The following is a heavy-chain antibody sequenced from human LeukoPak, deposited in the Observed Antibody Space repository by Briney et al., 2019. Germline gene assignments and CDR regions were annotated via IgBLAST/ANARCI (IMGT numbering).Heavy chain of an antibody. CDR1: GDSITSTNYY. CDR3: ASELRFLEWLGIDY. D-gene: IGHD3-3*01. CDR2: VYYSGST. J-gene: IGHJ4*02. Sequence: SETPSLTCTVSGDSITSTNYYWAWVRQPPGKGLEWIGSVYYSGSTSYNPSLKSRVIISVDTSKNQFSLKLTSVTAADTAVYYCASELRFLEWLGIDYWGQGTLVTVSS. V-gene: IGHV4-39*07.